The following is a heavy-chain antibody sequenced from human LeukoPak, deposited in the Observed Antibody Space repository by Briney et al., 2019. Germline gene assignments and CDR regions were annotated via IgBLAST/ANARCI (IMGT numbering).Heavy chain of an antibody. D-gene: IGHD4-17*01. Sequence: SETLSLTCAVSADSFSSHYWTWIRQPPAKGLEWVGYISYIGSTNYNPSLKSRVTISVDTSKNQFSLKPTSVTAADTAVYYCARDLVTVTKGFDIWGQGTMVSVSS. CDR2: ISYIGST. CDR1: ADSFSSHY. V-gene: IGHV4-59*11. J-gene: IGHJ3*02. CDR3: ARDLVTVTKGFDI.